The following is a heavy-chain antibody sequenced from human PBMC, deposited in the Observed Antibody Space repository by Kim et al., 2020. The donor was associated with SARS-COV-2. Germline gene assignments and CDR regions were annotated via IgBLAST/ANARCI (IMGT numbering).Heavy chain of an antibody. CDR2: ST. J-gene: IGHJ4*02. D-gene: IGHD6-6*01. V-gene: IGHV4-39*01. Sequence: STYYNPSLKSRVTISVDTSKNQFSLKLSSVTAADTAVYYCARRGYSSSSNWGQGTLVTVSS. CDR3: ARRGYSSSSN.